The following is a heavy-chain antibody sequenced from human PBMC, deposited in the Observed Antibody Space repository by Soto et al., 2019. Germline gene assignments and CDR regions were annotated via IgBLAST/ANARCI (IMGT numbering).Heavy chain of an antibody. D-gene: IGHD2-8*01. V-gene: IGHV1-3*01. J-gene: IGHJ4*02. CDR1: GYTFTSYA. CDR3: ARDPGVWTANYFDY. CDR2: INAGNGNT. Sequence: VASVKVSCKASGYTFTSYAMHWVRQAPGQRLEWMGWINAGNGNTKYSQKFQGRVTITRDTSASTAYMELSSLRSEDTAVYYCARDPGVWTANYFDYWGQGTLVTVSS.